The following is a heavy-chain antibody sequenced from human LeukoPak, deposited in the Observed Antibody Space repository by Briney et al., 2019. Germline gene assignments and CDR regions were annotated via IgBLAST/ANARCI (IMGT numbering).Heavy chain of an antibody. D-gene: IGHD6-13*01. V-gene: IGHV3-53*05. Sequence: GGSLRLSCAASGFTVSSNYMSWVRQAPGEGLGWVSVIYSGGSTYYADSVKGRFTISRDNSKNTVYLQMNSLRAEDTAVYYCAREAAAGGWFDPWGQGTLVTVSS. CDR3: AREAAAGGWFDP. CDR2: IYSGGST. CDR1: GFTVSSNY. J-gene: IGHJ5*02.